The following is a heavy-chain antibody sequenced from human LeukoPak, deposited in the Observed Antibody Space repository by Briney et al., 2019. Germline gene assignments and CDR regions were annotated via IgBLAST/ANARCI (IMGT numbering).Heavy chain of an antibody. J-gene: IGHJ4*02. V-gene: IGHV3-74*01. CDR1: GFTFSNYW. Sequence: GGSLRLSCAASGFTFSNYWVHWVRQAPGKGLVWVSRINSDGTSTTYADSVKGRFTISRDNVKNTLYLEMNSLRAEDTAVYYCARWSQFGSSSVGAHHFDHWGQGTLVTFSS. D-gene: IGHD6-6*01. CDR3: ARWSQFGSSSVGAHHFDH. CDR2: INSDGTST.